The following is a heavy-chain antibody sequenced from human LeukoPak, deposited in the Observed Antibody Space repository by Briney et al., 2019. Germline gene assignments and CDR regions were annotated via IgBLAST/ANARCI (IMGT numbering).Heavy chain of an antibody. CDR3: SRGAPTIAMTGTGLDY. CDR1: GYTFTDDY. CDR2: IKPDSGGT. J-gene: IGHJ4*02. V-gene: IGHV1-2*02. Sequence: ASVKVSCKASGYTFTDDYMHWVRQAPGQGREWMGWIKPDSGGTNYAQKFQGRFTMTRDTSINTAYMEVSGLRSDDTAVYYCSRGAPTIAMTGTGLDYWGQGTLVAVSS. D-gene: IGHD6-19*01.